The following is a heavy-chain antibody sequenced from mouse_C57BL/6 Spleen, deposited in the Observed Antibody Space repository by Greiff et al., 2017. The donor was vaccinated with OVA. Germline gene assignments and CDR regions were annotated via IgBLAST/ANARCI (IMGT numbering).Heavy chain of an antibody. J-gene: IGHJ2*01. V-gene: IGHV1-54*01. Sequence: VQRVESGAELVRPGTSVKVSCKASGYAFTNYLIEWVKQRPGQGLEWIGVINPGSGGTNYNEKFKGKATLTADKSSSTAYMQLSSLTSEDSAVYFCAREDNVYFDYWGQGTTLTVSS. D-gene: IGHD3-3*01. CDR3: AREDNVYFDY. CDR2: INPGSGGT. CDR1: GYAFTNYL.